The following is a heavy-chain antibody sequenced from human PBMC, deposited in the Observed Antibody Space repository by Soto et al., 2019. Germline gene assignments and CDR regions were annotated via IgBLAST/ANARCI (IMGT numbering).Heavy chain of an antibody. CDR3: ARDLAMDV. CDR1: GYTFTSYA. V-gene: IGHV1-3*01. D-gene: IGHD3-16*01. CDR2: INAGNGNT. Sequence: QVQLVQSGAEVKKPGASVKVSYKASGYTFTSYAMHWVRQAPGQRLEWMGWINAGNGNTKYSQKFQGRVTITRDTSASTAYMELSSLRSEDTAVYYCARDLAMDVWGQGTTVTVSS. J-gene: IGHJ6*02.